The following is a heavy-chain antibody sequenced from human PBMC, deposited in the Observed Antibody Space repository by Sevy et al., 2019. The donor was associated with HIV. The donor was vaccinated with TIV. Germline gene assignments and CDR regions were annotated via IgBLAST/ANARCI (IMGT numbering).Heavy chain of an antibody. D-gene: IGHD3-22*01. CDR1: GFTFSSYE. V-gene: IGHV3-48*03. CDR2: ISSSGSTI. J-gene: IGHJ6*02. CDR3: ARGDYDSSGYYLPLYYYGMDV. Sequence: GSLRLSCAASGFTFSSYEMNWVRQAPGKGLEWVSYISSSGSTIYYADSVKGRFTISRDNAKNSLYLQMNSLRAEDTAVYYCARGDYDSSGYYLPLYYYGMDVWGQGTTVTVSS.